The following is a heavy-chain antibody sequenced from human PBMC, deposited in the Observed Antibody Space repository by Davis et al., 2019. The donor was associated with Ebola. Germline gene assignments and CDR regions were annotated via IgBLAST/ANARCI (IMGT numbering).Heavy chain of an antibody. D-gene: IGHD3-16*01. CDR1: GFTFTTYS. Sequence: SLKISCAASGFTFTTYSMHWVRQAPGKGLEWVAIITRIRGFIGHAASVKGRFIISRDNAKNSLYLQMNSLRAEDMALYYGTKERWAGGGGRVSDPPRVGSFDCWGHGTLVTVSS. J-gene: IGHJ4*01. CDR3: TKERWAGGGGRVSDPPRVGSFDC. V-gene: IGHV3-9*03. CDR2: ITRIRGFI.